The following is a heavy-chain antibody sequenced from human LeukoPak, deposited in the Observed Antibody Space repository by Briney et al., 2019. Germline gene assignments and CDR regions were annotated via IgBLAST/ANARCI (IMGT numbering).Heavy chain of an antibody. V-gene: IGHV1-46*01. J-gene: IGHJ3*02. CDR2: INPSGGST. Sequence: ASVKVSCKASRYTFTSYYMHWLRQAPAQGLEWMGIINPSGGSTSYAQKFQGRVTMTRDTSTSTVYMELSSLRSEDTAVYYCARDADSSGGFDIWGQGTMVTVSS. CDR3: ARDADSSGGFDI. CDR1: RYTFTSYY. D-gene: IGHD3-22*01.